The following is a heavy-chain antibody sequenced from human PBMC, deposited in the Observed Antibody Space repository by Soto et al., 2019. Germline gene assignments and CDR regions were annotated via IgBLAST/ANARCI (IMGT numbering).Heavy chain of an antibody. CDR2: ISHDGGNK. Sequence: QVQLVESGGGVVQPGGALRLSCAASGFTFSSTGMHWVRQAPGKWLEWVAVISHDGGNKYYGDSVKGRFTISRDNYKNTLYLQMNSLRADDKAVYYCAKDWGIAVAAHWGQGTLVTVSS. D-gene: IGHD6-19*01. CDR1: GFTFSSTG. CDR3: AKDWGIAVAAH. V-gene: IGHV3-30*18. J-gene: IGHJ4*02.